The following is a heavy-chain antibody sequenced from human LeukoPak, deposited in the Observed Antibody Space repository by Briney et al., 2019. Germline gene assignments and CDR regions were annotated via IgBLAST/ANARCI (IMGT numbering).Heavy chain of an antibody. D-gene: IGHD6-13*01. Sequence: SETLSLTCTVSGDSISRSYWSWIRQPPGKGLEWIGHIYYIGSTNYNPSLKSRVTISIDTSKNQFSLKRSAVTAADTAVYYCARHAGSSWSFFDYWGQGTLVTVSS. V-gene: IGHV4-59*08. CDR1: GDSISRSY. J-gene: IGHJ4*02. CDR3: ARHAGSSWSFFDY. CDR2: IYYIGST.